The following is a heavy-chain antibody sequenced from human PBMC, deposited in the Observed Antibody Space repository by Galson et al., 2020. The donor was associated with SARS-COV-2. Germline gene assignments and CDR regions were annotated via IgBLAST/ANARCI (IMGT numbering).Heavy chain of an antibody. J-gene: IGHJ6*03. CDR3: AREGSIVVVPAAPYYYYYYYMDV. CDR1: GGSVSSDRYY. V-gene: IGHV4-61*01. D-gene: IGHD2-2*01. Sequence: SETLSLTCTVSGGSVSSDRYYWSWIRQPQGKGREGLGYIHNSGNNNYNPSLKSRVTISVDTSKNQFSLKLSSVTAADTAVYYCAREGSIVVVPAAPYYYYYYYMDVWGKGTTVTVSS. CDR2: IHNSGNN.